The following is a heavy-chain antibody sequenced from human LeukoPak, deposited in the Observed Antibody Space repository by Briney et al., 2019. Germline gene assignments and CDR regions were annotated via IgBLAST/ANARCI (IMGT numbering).Heavy chain of an antibody. Sequence: SETLSLTCTVSSDSIPSPYWSWIRQSPGKGLEWIAYISYSGSTSYNPSLKSRVTISVDTSKDQFSLKLTSVTAADTAVYYCARHGAAMVTYPLDYWGQGTLVTVSS. CDR1: SDSIPSPY. J-gene: IGHJ4*02. CDR2: ISYSGST. CDR3: ARHGAAMVTYPLDY. D-gene: IGHD5-18*01. V-gene: IGHV4-59*08.